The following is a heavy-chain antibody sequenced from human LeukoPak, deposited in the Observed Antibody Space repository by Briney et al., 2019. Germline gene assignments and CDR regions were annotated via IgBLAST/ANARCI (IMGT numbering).Heavy chain of an antibody. Sequence: GGSLRLSCTASGFTFSSYWMNWVRQAPGRGLEWVANIKHDGSEKYHVDSVKGRFTISRDNAKNSLYLQMNSLRVEDTAVYYCAREILAAGKTLTYWGQGSLITVSS. V-gene: IGHV3-7*01. CDR2: IKHDGSEK. CDR1: GFTFSSYW. CDR3: AREILAAGKTLTY. J-gene: IGHJ4*02. D-gene: IGHD6-13*01.